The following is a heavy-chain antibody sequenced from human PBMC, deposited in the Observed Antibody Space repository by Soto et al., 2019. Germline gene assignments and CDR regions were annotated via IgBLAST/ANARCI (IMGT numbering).Heavy chain of an antibody. CDR3: AKDPGTVMYNWFDP. CDR2: ISGSGGST. D-gene: IGHD4-17*01. V-gene: IGHV3-23*01. J-gene: IGHJ5*02. Sequence: PGXSLILSCAASGFTFSSYAMSCVRQAPWKGLEWVSAISGSGGSTYYADSVKGRFTISRDNSKNTLYLQMNSLRAEDTAVYYCAKDPGTVMYNWFDPWGQGALVTVSS. CDR1: GFTFSSYA.